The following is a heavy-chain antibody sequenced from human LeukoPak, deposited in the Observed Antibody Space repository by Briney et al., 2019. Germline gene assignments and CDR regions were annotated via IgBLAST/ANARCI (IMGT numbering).Heavy chain of an antibody. CDR3: ARDAYDFWSGYYRRTDYYYYYYMDV. CDR2: ISSSSSYI. V-gene: IGHV3-21*01. D-gene: IGHD3-3*01. J-gene: IGHJ6*03. CDR1: GFTFSSYA. Sequence: GGSLRLSCAASGFTFSSYAMSWVRQAPGKGLEWVSSISSSSSYIYYADSVKGRFTISRDNAKNSLYLQMNSLRAEDTAVYYCARDAYDFWSGYYRRTDYYYYYYMDVWGKGTTVTVSS.